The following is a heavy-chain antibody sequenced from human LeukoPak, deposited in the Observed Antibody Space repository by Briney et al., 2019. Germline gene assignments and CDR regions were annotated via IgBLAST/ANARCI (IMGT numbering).Heavy chain of an antibody. V-gene: IGHV3-21*01. CDR1: GFTFSSYS. CDR3: ARGGYSSTLYGRYQH. CDR2: ISSSSSYV. Sequence: GGSLRLSCAASGFTFSSYSMNWVRQAPGKGLEWVASISSSSSYVYYADSMKGRFSISRDNARNSLYLQMNSLRADDTAVYYCARGGYSSTLYGRYQHWGQGTLVTVSP. D-gene: IGHD6-13*01. J-gene: IGHJ1*01.